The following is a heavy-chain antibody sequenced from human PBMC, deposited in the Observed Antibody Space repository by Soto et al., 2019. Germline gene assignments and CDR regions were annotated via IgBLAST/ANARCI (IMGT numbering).Heavy chain of an antibody. CDR2: IYYSGST. CDR3: ARLIVGATDEYYFDY. Sequence: SETLSLTCTVSGGSISSSSYYWGWIRQPPGKGLEWIGSIYYSGSTYYNPSLKSRVTISVDTSKNQFSLKLSSVTAADTAVYYCARLIVGATDEYYFDYWGQGTLVTVSS. D-gene: IGHD1-26*01. J-gene: IGHJ4*02. V-gene: IGHV4-39*01. CDR1: GGSISSSSYY.